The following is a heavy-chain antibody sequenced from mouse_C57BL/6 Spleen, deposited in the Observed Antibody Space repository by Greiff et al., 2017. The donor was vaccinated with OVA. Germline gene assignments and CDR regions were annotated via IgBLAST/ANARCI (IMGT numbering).Heavy chain of an antibody. V-gene: IGHV1-52*01. CDR3: ARYGWYWYFDV. CDR1: GYTFTSYW. J-gene: IGHJ1*03. Sequence: QVQLKQPGAELVRPGSSVKLSCKASGYTFTSYWMHWVKQRPIQGLEWIGNIDPSESETHYNQKFKDKATLTVDKSSSTAYMQLSSLTSEYSAVYYGARYGWYWYFDVWGTGTTVTVSS. D-gene: IGHD1-1*02. CDR2: IDPSESET.